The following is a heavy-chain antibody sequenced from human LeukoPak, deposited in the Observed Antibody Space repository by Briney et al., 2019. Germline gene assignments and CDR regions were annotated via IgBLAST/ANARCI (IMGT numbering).Heavy chain of an antibody. V-gene: IGHV5-51*06. CDR2: IYPRDSDV. D-gene: IGHD3-10*01. CDR3: ARSPLLWTVDY. J-gene: IGHJ4*02. Sequence: GESLKISCEASGYSFGDYWIGWVRQMPGKGLEWMGIIYPRDSDVRYSPSFQGQVTISADKSISTAYLQWSSLKVSDTAMYYCARSPLLWTVDYWGQGTLVTVPS. CDR1: GYSFGDYW.